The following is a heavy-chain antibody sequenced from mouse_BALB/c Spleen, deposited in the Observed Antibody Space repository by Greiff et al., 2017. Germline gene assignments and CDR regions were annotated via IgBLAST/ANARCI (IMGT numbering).Heavy chain of an antibody. J-gene: IGHJ4*01. D-gene: IGHD2-3*01. CDR2: INPSSGYT. Sequence: QVQLQQSGAELARPGASVKMSCKASGYTFTSYTMHWVKQRPGQGLEWIGYINPSSGYTNYNQKFKDKATLTADKSSSTAYMQLSSLTSEDSAVYYCARITLYDGYYYYAMDYWGQGTSVTVSS. CDR3: ARITLYDGYYYYAMDY. V-gene: IGHV1-4*01. CDR1: GYTFTSYT.